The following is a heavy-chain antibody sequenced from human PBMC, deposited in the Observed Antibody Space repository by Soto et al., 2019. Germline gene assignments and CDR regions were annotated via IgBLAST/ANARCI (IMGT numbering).Heavy chain of an antibody. CDR2: IYYSGST. CDR1: GGSISSSSYY. J-gene: IGHJ4*02. D-gene: IGHD6-6*01. V-gene: IGHV4-39*01. Sequence: QLQLQESGPGLVKPSETLSLTCTVSGGSISSSSYYWGWIRQPPGKGLEWIGSIYYSGSTYYNPSLKSRVTVSVNTSKNQFSLKLSSGTAADAAVYYCASLVIAARIHWGQGTLVTVSS. CDR3: ASLVIAARIH.